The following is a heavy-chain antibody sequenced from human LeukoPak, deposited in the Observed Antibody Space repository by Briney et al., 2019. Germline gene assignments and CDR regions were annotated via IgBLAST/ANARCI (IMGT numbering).Heavy chain of an antibody. CDR3: ARGGSGWYYFDY. CDR1: GGSISSYY. CDR2: IYYSGST. D-gene: IGHD6-19*01. J-gene: IGHJ4*02. Sequence: SETLSLTCTVSGGSISSYYWSWIRQPPGKGLEWIGYIYYSGSTNYNPSLKSRVTISVDTSKNQFSLKLSSVTAADTAVYYCARGGSGWYYFDYWGQGTLVTVSS. V-gene: IGHV4-59*01.